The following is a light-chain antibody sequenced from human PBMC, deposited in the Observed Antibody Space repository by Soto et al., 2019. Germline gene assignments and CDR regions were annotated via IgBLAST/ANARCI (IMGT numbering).Light chain of an antibody. V-gene: IGLV1-36*01. CDR1: SSNIGNNA. CDR2: YDD. CDR3: ATWDDSLNGPV. J-gene: IGLJ2*01. Sequence: QSVLTQPPSVSEAPRQRVTISCSGSSSNIGNNAVNWFQQLPGKAPKLLIYYDDLVPSGVSDRFSGSKSGTSASLAIRGLQSEDEADYYCATWDDSLNGPVFGAGTKLTVL.